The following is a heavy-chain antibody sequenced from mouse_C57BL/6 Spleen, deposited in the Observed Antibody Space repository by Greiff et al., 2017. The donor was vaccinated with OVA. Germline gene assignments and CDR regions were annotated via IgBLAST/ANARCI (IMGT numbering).Heavy chain of an antibody. CDR2: IYPGDGDT. CDR3: ARGSRYAMDG. J-gene: IGHJ4*01. Sequence: VKLQQSGAELVKPGASVKISCKASGYAFSSYWMNWVKQRPGKGLEWIGQIYPGDGDTNYNGKFKGKATLTADKSSSTAYMQLSMLTSEDSAVYFCARGSRYAMDGGGKGTSGTVSS. V-gene: IGHV1-80*01. CDR1: GYAFSSYW.